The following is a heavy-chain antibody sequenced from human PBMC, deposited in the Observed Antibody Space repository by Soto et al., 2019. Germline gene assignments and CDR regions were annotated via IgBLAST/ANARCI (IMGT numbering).Heavy chain of an antibody. CDR1: GFTFSRYG. CDR3: ARGFAELSGVFDY. Sequence: QVQLVESGGGVVQPGRSLRLSCAASGFTFSRYGMHWVRQAPGKGLEWVAVIWYDGSNKYYEDSVKGRFTISRDNSKNTLYLEMNSLRAEDTAVYYCARGFAELSGVFDYWGQGTLVTVSS. CDR2: IWYDGSNK. V-gene: IGHV3-33*01. D-gene: IGHD3-10*01. J-gene: IGHJ4*02.